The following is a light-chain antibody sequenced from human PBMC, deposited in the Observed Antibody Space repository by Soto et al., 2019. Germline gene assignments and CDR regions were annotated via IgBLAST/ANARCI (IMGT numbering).Light chain of an antibody. V-gene: IGLV2-8*01. CDR3: SSYIGSSGVV. CDR2: EVS. Sequence: QSALTQPPSASGSPGQSVTISCTGTSSDVGGSNYVSWYQQQPGKAPKLMIFEVSKRPPGVPDRFSCSKSGNTASLTVSGLQADGEADYYCSSYIGSSGVVFGGGTKLTVL. CDR1: SSDVGGSNY. J-gene: IGLJ2*01.